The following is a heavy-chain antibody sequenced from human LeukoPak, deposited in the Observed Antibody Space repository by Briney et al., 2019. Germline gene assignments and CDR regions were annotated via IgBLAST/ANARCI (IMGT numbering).Heavy chain of an antibody. CDR3: VRAYNRYCSSTSCYFPWSFDI. V-gene: IGHV4-4*07. Sequence: SETLSLTCTVSGGSISSYYWSWTRQPAGKGLEWIGRIYTSGSTNFNPSLKSRVTMSVDTSKNQFSLKLSSVTAADTAVYYCVRAYNRYCSSTSCYFPWSFDIWGQGTMVTVSS. CDR1: GGSISSYY. J-gene: IGHJ3*02. D-gene: IGHD2-2*01. CDR2: IYTSGST.